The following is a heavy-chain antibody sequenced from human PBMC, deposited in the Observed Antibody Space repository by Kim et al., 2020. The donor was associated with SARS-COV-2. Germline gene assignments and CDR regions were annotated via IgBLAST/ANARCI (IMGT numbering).Heavy chain of an antibody. CDR3: ARDSSGWYHLGSYFDF. Sequence: GGSLRLSCAASGFSFSTYAMSWVRQAPGKGLEWVSAISGGGESTFYADSVKGRFTISADFSKNTLYLQMSSLRADDTAVYYCARDSSGWYHLGSYFDFWG. D-gene: IGHD6-19*01. CDR1: GFSFSTYA. V-gene: IGHV3-23*01. CDR2: ISGGGEST. J-gene: IGHJ4*01.